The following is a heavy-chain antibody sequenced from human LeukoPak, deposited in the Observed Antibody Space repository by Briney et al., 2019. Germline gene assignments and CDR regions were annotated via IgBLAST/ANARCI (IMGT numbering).Heavy chain of an antibody. CDR2: ISSRSSTI. CDR3: ARDPGVGTTPGFDY. CDR1: GFTFSSYW. V-gene: IGHV3-48*01. Sequence: GGSLRLSCAASGFTFSSYWMSWVRQAPGKGLEWVSYISSRSSTIYYADSVKGRFTISRDNAKNSLYLQMNSLRAEDTAVYYCARDPGVGTTPGFDYWGQGTLVTVSS. D-gene: IGHD1-26*01. J-gene: IGHJ4*02.